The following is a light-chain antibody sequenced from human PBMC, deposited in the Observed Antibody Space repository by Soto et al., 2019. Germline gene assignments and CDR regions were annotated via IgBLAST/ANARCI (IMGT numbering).Light chain of an antibody. V-gene: IGKV1-13*02. CDR2: GAS. J-gene: IGKJ1*01. CDR3: QHYNSYSEA. Sequence: AIQLTQSPSSLSASVGDRVTITCRASQDISSSLAWYQQKAGKAPKLLIYGASILQSGVPSRFSGSGSGTEFTLTISSLQPDDFATYYCQHYNSYSEAFGQGTKVDI. CDR1: QDISSS.